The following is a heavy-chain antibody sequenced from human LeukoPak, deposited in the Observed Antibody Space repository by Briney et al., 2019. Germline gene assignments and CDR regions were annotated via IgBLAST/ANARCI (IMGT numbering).Heavy chain of an antibody. CDR1: GGSVSSGTYY. J-gene: IGHJ6*02. D-gene: IGHD1-1*01. CDR2: IYYSGNT. CDR3: AREGTTRHNYYGMDV. V-gene: IGHV4-61*01. Sequence: AETLSLTCTVSGGSVSSGTYYWSWIRQPPGKGLEWIGYIYYSGNTDYNPFLKSRVTISVDTSKNQFSLKLSSVTAADTAVYYCAREGTTRHNYYGMDVWGQGTAVTVSS.